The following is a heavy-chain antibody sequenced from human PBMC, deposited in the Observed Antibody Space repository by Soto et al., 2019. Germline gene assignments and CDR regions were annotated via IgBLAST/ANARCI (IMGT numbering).Heavy chain of an antibody. CDR3: ARRAETNGWNGFGADKYYFDF. J-gene: IGHJ4*02. Sequence: ASVKVSCKASGYSFTNNDIYWVRQATGQGLEWMGWMNPNTGNSAYAQKFQGRVTVTSDTSINTVHMELNSLRSEDTAVYYCARRAETNGWNGFGADKYYFDFWGQGTLVTVSS. CDR1: GYSFTNND. CDR2: MNPNTGNS. V-gene: IGHV1-8*01. D-gene: IGHD1-1*01.